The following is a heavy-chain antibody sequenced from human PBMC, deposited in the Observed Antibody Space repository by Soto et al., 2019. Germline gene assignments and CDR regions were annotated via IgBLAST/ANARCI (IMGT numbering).Heavy chain of an antibody. J-gene: IGHJ5*02. V-gene: IGHV3-30-3*01. Sequence: QAQLVESGGGVVQPGRSLRLSCAASGFTFSHYAMHWVRQAPGKGLEWVAIISYDGSKKYYGDSVKGRFTISRDNSKNTLYLQMNSLRVEDTAVYYSARDVAGKNYFDPWGQGTPVTVSS. CDR1: GFTFSHYA. D-gene: IGHD1-7*01. CDR2: ISYDGSKK. CDR3: ARDVAGKNYFDP.